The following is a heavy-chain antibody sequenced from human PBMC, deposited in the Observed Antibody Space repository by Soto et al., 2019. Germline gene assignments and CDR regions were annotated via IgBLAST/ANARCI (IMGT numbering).Heavy chain of an antibody. J-gene: IGHJ6*02. CDR1: GYSFTSYW. CDR3: ARHNWNHDSYYYYGMDV. CDR2: IYPGDSDT. D-gene: IGHD1-20*01. V-gene: IGHV5-51*01. Sequence: GESLKISCKGSGYSFTSYWIGWVRQMPGKGLEWMGIIYPGDSDTRYSPSFQGQVTISADKSISTAYLQWSSLKASDTAMYYCARHNWNHDSYYYYGMDVWGQGTTATVSS.